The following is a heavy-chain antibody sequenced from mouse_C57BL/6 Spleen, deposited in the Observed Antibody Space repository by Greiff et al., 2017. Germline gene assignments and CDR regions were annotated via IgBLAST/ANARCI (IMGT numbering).Heavy chain of an antibody. Sequence: DVKLQESGPGLVKPSQSLSLPCSVTGYSITSGYYWNWIRQFPGNKLEWMGYISYDGSNNYNPSLKNRISITRDTSKNQFFLKLNSVTTEDTATYYCARVHYGSNYAMDYWGQGTSVTVSS. CDR2: ISYDGSN. V-gene: IGHV3-6*01. J-gene: IGHJ4*01. D-gene: IGHD1-1*01. CDR1: GYSITSGYY. CDR3: ARVHYGSNYAMDY.